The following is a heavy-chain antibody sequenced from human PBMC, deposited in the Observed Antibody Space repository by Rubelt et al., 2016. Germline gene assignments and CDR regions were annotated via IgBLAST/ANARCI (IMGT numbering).Heavy chain of an antibody. J-gene: IGHJ6*02. CDR3: ARQGQGYPFMDL. Sequence: QVQLQESGPGLVKPSETLSLTCSVSGGSIRSYYWSWIRQPPGKGLEWIGYVFHSGSSNSNPSLKSRVTISADTSKNQFSLRLSSVTAADTAVYWCARQGQGYPFMDLWGQGTTVTVSS. CDR1: GGSIRSYY. D-gene: IGHD3-16*01. V-gene: IGHV4-59*01. CDR2: VFHSGSS.